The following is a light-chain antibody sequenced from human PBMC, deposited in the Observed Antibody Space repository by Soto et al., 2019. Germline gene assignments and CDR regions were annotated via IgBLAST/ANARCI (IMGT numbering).Light chain of an antibody. CDR1: QDISQS. V-gene: IGKV1-39*01. Sequence: IQMTQSPSSLSASLGDRVTITCRASQDISQSVNWYQQKPGKAPKLLIYAARSLESGVPSRFSGSASGTEFALSISSLQPEDSATYFCQQSTVTPHTFGQGTMLQI. CDR3: QQSTVTPHT. J-gene: IGKJ2*01. CDR2: AAR.